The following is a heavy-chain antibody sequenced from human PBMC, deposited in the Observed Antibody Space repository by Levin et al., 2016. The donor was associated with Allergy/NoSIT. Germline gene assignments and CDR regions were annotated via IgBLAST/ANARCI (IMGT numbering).Heavy chain of an antibody. J-gene: IGHJ4*02. V-gene: IGHV3-21*01. CDR3: ATLGSGYCGY. D-gene: IGHD3-3*01. Sequence: VRQAPGKGLEWVSSISSSSSYIYYADSVKGRFTISRDNAKNSLYLQMNSLRAEDTAVYYCATLGSGYCGYWGQGTLVTVSS. CDR2: ISSSSSYI.